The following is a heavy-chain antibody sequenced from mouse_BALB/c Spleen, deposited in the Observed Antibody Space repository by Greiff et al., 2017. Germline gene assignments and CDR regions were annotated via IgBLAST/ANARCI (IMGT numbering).Heavy chain of an antibody. V-gene: IGHV1-5*01. D-gene: IGHD1-2*01. CDR1: GYTFTSYW. CDR3: TRFPKHYSYAMDY. CDR2: IYPGNSDT. Sequence: EVQLQQSGTVLARPGASVKMSCKASGYTFTSYWMHWVKQRPGQGLEWIGAIYPGNSDTSYNQKFKGKAKLTAVTSTSTAYMELSSLTNEDSAVYYCTRFPKHYSYAMDYWGQGTSVTVSS. J-gene: IGHJ4*01.